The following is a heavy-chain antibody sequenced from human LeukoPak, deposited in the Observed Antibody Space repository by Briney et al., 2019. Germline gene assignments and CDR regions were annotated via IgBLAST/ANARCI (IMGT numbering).Heavy chain of an antibody. CDR2: IYYTGST. CDR3: ARGSSNWANFDY. V-gene: IGHV4-59*01. Sequence: SETLSLTCTVSGDSISSSYWSWIRQPPGKGLEWIGFIYYTGSTNYNPSLKSRVTISVDTSKSQFSLKLSSVTAADTAVYYCARGSSNWANFDYWGQGTLVTVSS. J-gene: IGHJ4*02. D-gene: IGHD4-11*01. CDR1: GDSISSSY.